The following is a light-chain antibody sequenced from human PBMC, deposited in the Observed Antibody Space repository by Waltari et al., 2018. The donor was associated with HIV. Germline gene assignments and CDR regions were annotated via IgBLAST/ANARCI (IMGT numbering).Light chain of an antibody. Sequence: QSVLTQPPSASGTPGQSVTISCSGSSSHIGSNHVYWYQQLPGTAPKLLIYRNKRRPSGGLDRCSCVNTGTSAALAISGLRSEDEADYYCAAWDATLSGWVFGGGSKLTIL. V-gene: IGLV1-47*01. CDR3: AAWDATLSGWV. CDR1: SSHIGSNH. CDR2: RNK. J-gene: IGLJ3*02.